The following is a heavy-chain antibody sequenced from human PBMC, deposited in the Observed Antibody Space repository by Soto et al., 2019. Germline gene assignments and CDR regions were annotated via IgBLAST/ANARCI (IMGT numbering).Heavy chain of an antibody. CDR1: GFTFSSYS. CDR2: ISSSSSYI. Sequence: EVQLVESGGGLVKPGGSLRLSCAASGFTFSSYSMNWVRQAPGKGLEWVSSISSSSSYIYYADSVKGRFTISRDNAKNSLYLQMNSLRAEDTAVYYCASAGGGSSSWYGKSNYYFDYWGQGTLVTVSS. J-gene: IGHJ4*02. CDR3: ASAGGGSSSWYGKSNYYFDY. D-gene: IGHD6-13*01. V-gene: IGHV3-21*01.